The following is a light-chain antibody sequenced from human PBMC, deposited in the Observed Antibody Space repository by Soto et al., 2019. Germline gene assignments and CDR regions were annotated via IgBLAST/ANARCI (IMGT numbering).Light chain of an antibody. CDR3: QQYANSPIT. J-gene: IGKJ5*01. CDR1: QPVSSNF. CDR2: GVS. Sequence: ELVLTQSPGTLSLSPGESAALSRRASQPVSSNFLAWYQQKPGQAPRLLIYGVSSRASGIPDRFFGSGSGTDFTLTINRLEPEDFAVYYCQQYANSPITFGQGTRLEIK. V-gene: IGKV3-20*01.